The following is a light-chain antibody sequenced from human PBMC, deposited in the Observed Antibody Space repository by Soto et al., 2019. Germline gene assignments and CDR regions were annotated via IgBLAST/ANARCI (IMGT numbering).Light chain of an antibody. CDR3: QQYGSSPPT. J-gene: IGKJ1*01. Sequence: EIVMTQSPATLSVSPGERATLSCRASQSVSNNLAWYQQKLGQDPRLLIYGASSRATGTPDRFSGSGSGTDFTLTINRLEPEDFALYYCQQYGSSPPTFGQGTKVDIK. CDR1: QSVSNN. CDR2: GAS. V-gene: IGKV3-20*01.